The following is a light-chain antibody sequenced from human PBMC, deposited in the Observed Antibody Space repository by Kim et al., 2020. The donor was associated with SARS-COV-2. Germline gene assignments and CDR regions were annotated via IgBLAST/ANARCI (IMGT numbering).Light chain of an antibody. Sequence: GKTVPISCTGSSGSIASNYVQWYQQRPGSAPTTVIYEDNQRPSGVPDRFSGSIDSSSNSASLTISGLKTEDEADYYCQSYDSSTWVFGGGTKLTVL. CDR1: SGSIASNY. V-gene: IGLV6-57*02. CDR2: EDN. J-gene: IGLJ3*02. CDR3: QSYDSSTWV.